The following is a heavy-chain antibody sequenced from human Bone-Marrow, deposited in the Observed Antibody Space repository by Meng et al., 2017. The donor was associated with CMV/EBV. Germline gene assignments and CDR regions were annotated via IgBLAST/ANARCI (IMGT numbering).Heavy chain of an antibody. Sequence: ESLKISCAVYGGSFSGYYWSWIRQPPGKGLEWIGEINHSGSTNYNPSLKSRVTISVDTSTNQFSLKLSSVTAADTAVYYCARVRVAAAFYYYYGMDVWGQGTTVTVSS. V-gene: IGHV4-34*01. CDR2: INHSGST. CDR1: GGSFSGYY. D-gene: IGHD6-13*01. CDR3: ARVRVAAAFYYYYGMDV. J-gene: IGHJ6*02.